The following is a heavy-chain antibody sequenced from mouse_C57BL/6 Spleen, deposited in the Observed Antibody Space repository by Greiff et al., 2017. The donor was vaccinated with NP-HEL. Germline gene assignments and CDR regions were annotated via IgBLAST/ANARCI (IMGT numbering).Heavy chain of an antibody. CDR1: GYTFTSYD. Sequence: VQLQQSGPELVKPGASVKLSCKASGYTFTSYDINWVKQRPGQGLEWIGWIYPRDGSTKYNEKFKGKATLPVDTSSSTAYMELHSLTSEDSAVYCCATDGGSSYRYFDGWGTRTTVTVSS. D-gene: IGHD1-1*01. J-gene: IGHJ1*03. V-gene: IGHV1-85*01. CDR2: IYPRDGST. CDR3: ATDGGSSYRYFDG.